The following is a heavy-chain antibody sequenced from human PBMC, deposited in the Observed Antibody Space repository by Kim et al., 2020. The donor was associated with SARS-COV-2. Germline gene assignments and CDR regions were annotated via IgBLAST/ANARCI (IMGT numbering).Heavy chain of an antibody. D-gene: IGHD3-16*01. J-gene: IGHJ4*02. V-gene: IGHV3-23*01. CDR2: ST. Sequence: STYYADSVKGRFTISRDKSKNTLYLQMNSLRAEDTAVYYCAPAMGSPSVYWGQGTLVTVSS. CDR3: APAMGSPSVY.